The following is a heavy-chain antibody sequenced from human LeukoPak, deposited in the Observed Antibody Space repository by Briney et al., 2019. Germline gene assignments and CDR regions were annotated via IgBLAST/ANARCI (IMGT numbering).Heavy chain of an antibody. Sequence: GGSLRLSCAVSGFTFSKFWMNWVRQAPGKGLEWVSSISSSSSYIYYADSVKGRFTISRDNAKNSLYLQMNSLRAEDTAVYYCARASVGYSSGWYVGTFDYWGQGTLVTVSS. CDR3: ARASVGYSSGWYVGTFDY. CDR2: ISSSSSYI. V-gene: IGHV3-21*01. CDR1: GFTFSKFW. D-gene: IGHD6-19*01. J-gene: IGHJ4*02.